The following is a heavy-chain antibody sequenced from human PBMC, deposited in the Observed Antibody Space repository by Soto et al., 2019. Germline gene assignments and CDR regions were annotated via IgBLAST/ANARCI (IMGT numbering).Heavy chain of an antibody. D-gene: IGHD3-3*02. CDR1: GFPLSDSA. Sequence: EVQLVESGGGLVQPGGSLKLACLASGFPLSDSAIHWVRKASGKGLEWVGRIRSKTNNYATTYGAPVRGRFTLSRDDSKNTAYLQMHNLDSEDAAVYYCTRHAGGQVEHFFYYYFMDVWGKGTTVSV. CDR2: IRSKTNNYAT. V-gene: IGHV3-73*01. J-gene: IGHJ6*03. CDR3: TRHAGGQVEHFFYYYFMDV.